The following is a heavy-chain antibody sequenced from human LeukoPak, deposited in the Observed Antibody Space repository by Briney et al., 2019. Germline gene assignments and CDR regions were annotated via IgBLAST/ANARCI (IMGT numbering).Heavy chain of an antibody. D-gene: IGHD6-6*01. J-gene: IGHJ4*02. Sequence: PGGSLRLSCAASGFTFSSYAMHWVRQAPGKGLEWVAVISYDGSNKYYADSVKGRFTISRDNSKNTLYLQMDSLRAEDTAVYYCARGAARYYFDYWGQGTLVTVSS. V-gene: IGHV3-30*01. CDR2: ISYDGSNK. CDR3: ARGAARYYFDY. CDR1: GFTFSSYA.